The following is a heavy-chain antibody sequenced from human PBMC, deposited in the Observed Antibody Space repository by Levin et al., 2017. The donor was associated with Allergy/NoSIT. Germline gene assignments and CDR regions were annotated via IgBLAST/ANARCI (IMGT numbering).Heavy chain of an antibody. V-gene: IGHV4-31*03. Sequence: QSQTLSLTCTVSNGSISSGDHYWSWIRQPPGKGLEWIGYIYYSGSTYYNPSLKSRLSISIDTSENQFSLKLSSVNATDTAVYYCARGEAYSYGPNHWGQGILVTVSS. J-gene: IGHJ4*02. CDR1: NGSISSGDHY. D-gene: IGHD5-18*01. CDR3: ARGEAYSYGPNH. CDR2: IYYSGST.